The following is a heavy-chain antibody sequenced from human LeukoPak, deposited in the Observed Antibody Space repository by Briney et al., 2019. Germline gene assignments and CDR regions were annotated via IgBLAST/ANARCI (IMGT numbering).Heavy chain of an antibody. CDR1: GGTFSSYA. Sequence: ASVKVSCKASGGTFSSYAISWVRQAPGQGLEWMGGIIPIFGTANYAQKFQGRVTITTDESTSTAYMELSSLRSEDTAVYYCARLVQLEQGEGAFDIWGQGTMVTVSS. V-gene: IGHV1-69*05. CDR3: ARLVQLEQGEGAFDI. CDR2: IIPIFGTA. J-gene: IGHJ3*02. D-gene: IGHD1-1*01.